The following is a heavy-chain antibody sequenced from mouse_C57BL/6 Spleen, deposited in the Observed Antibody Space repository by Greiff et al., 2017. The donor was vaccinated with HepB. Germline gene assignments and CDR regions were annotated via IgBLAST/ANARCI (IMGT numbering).Heavy chain of an antibody. Sequence: VKLMESGAELVKPGASVKISCKASGYAFSSYWMNWVKQRPGKGLEWIGQIYPGDGDTNYNGKFKGKATLTADKSSSTAYMQLSSLTSEDSAVYFGARDGYYYAMDYWGQGTSVTVSS. CDR1: GYAFSSYW. J-gene: IGHJ4*01. CDR3: ARDGYYYAMDY. V-gene: IGHV1-80*01. D-gene: IGHD2-3*01. CDR2: IYPGDGDT.